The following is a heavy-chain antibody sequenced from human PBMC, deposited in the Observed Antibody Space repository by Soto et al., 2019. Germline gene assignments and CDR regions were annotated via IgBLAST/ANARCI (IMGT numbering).Heavy chain of an antibody. CDR3: ARIVGARLNDY. Sequence: QVQLVESGGGLVKPGGSLRLSCAASGFTFNDYYMTWFRQAPGKGLEWLSCISTTGSYTNYADSVKGRFTISRDNAENSLYLQMDSRRAEDTAVYYCARIVGARLNDYWGQGTLVTVSS. J-gene: IGHJ4*02. CDR1: GFTFNDYY. CDR2: ISTTGSYT. D-gene: IGHD1-26*01. V-gene: IGHV3-11*05.